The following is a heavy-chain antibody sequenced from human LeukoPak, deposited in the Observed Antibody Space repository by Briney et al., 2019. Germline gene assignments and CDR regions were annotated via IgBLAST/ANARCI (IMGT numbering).Heavy chain of an antibody. Sequence: GGSLRLACAASGFTFNSYSMNWVRQAPGKGLEWVSYISSSGSSIYYADSVKGRFTISRDNAENSLNLQMNSLRAEDTAVYYCARGDNWNSYYYYYMDVWGKGTTVTVFS. CDR3: ARGDNWNSYYYYYMDV. CDR2: ISSSGSSI. V-gene: IGHV3-48*04. CDR1: GFTFNSYS. J-gene: IGHJ6*03. D-gene: IGHD1-7*01.